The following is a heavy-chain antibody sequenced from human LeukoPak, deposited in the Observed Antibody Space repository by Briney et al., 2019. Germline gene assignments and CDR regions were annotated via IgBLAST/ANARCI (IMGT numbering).Heavy chain of an antibody. J-gene: IGHJ4*02. CDR1: GFTFSDFH. CDR2: ISSSGSTI. CDR3: ANAEAADFDY. Sequence: PGGSLRLSCAASGFTFSDFHMSWIRQAPGKGLEWVSYISSSGSTIYYADSVKGRFTISRDNSKNTLYLQMNSLRAEDTAVYYCANAEAADFDYWGQGTLVTVCS. V-gene: IGHV3-11*01. D-gene: IGHD2-15*01.